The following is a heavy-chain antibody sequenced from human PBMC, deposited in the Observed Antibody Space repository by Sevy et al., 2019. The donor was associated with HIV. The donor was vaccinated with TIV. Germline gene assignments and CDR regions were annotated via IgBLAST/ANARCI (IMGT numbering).Heavy chain of an antibody. CDR1: GYSISSGYY. CDR2: IYHSGST. J-gene: IGHJ5*02. D-gene: IGHD2-15*01. V-gene: IGHV4-38-2*02. CDR3: ARDHVGEWGVVATAYNWFDP. Sequence: SETLSLTCAVSGYSISSGYYWGWIRQPPGKGLERIGSIYHSGSTYYNPSLKSRVTMSVDTSKNQFSLKLSSVTAADTAIYYCARDHVGEWGVVATAYNWFDPWGQGTLVTVSS.